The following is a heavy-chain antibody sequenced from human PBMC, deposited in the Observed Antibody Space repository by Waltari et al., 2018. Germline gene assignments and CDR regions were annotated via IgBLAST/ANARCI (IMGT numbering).Heavy chain of an antibody. Sequence: QVQLVQSGAEVKKPGASVKVSCKASGYTFTSYDINWVRQATGQGLEWMGWMNPNSGNTGYAQKFQGRVTMTRNTSISTAYMELSSLRSEDTAVYYWARGVHYDFWSGYFGHDYWGQGTLVTVSS. J-gene: IGHJ4*02. CDR2: MNPNSGNT. D-gene: IGHD3-3*01. CDR1: GYTFTSYD. CDR3: ARGVHYDFWSGYFGHDY. V-gene: IGHV1-8*01.